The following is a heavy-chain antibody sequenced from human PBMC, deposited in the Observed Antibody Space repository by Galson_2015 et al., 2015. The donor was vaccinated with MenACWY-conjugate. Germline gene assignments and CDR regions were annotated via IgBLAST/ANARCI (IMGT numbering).Heavy chain of an antibody. J-gene: IGHJ4*02. D-gene: IGHD2-2*01. CDR1: GFTFDDYG. V-gene: IGHV3-20*04. CDR3: ARGRGSSSTSCYDS. CDR2: INWKGGTT. Sequence: SLRLSCAASGFTFDDYGMSWVRQAPGKGLEWVSGINWKGGTTNYADSVKGRFTISRDNAKNSLYLQMNSLRAEDTALYYCARGRGSSSTSCYDSWGQGTLVTVS.